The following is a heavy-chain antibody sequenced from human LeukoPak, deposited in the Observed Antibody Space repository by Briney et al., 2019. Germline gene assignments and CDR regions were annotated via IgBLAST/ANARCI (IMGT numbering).Heavy chain of an antibody. CDR3: ASRTYYDTDPSKEY. V-gene: IGHV3-23*01. Sequence: GGSLRLSCAASGFTFSSYAMSWVRQAPGKGLEWVSAISGTGGRTYYADSVKGRFTISRDNSKNTLYLQMNSLRAEDTAVYYCASRTYYDTDPSKEYWGQGTLVTVSS. J-gene: IGHJ4*02. CDR2: ISGTGGRT. CDR1: GFTFSSYA. D-gene: IGHD3-22*01.